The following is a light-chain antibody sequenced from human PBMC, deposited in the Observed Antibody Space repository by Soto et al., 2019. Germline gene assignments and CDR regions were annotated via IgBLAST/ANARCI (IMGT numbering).Light chain of an antibody. Sequence: EIVMTQSPATLSVSPGEGATLSCRASQSVGGSLAWYQQRRGQAPRLLIYDVSIRASGVPARFRGRGSGTEFTLTISSLQSEDCAVYYCQQYENWPGTLGPGTKVSVK. CDR1: QSVGGS. CDR2: DVS. CDR3: QQYENWPGT. J-gene: IGKJ3*01. V-gene: IGKV3-15*01.